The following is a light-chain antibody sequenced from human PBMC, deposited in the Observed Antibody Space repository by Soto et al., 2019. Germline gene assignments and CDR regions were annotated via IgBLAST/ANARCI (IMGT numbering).Light chain of an antibody. CDR3: QQYGSSPYT. CDR2: AVT. CDR1: QTVRDSF. Sequence: EIVLTQSPDTLSLSPGERAALSCRASQTVRDSFLAWYQQKPGQSPRLLIYAVTSRATGVPERFSGSGSETDFTLTIYRLEPEDFAVYYCQQYGSSPYTFGQGTKLEIK. V-gene: IGKV3-20*01. J-gene: IGKJ2*01.